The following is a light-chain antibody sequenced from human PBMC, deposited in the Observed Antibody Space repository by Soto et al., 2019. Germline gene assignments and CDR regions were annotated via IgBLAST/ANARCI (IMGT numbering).Light chain of an antibody. Sequence: QSVLTQPHSASGTPGQRVTISCSGSSSNIGTSSVHWFQQLPGTAPKLLISTTNQRPSGVPERFSGSKSGTSASLAIGGLQSEDVADYYCAAWDDSLNGHVFGTGTKVTVL. CDR3: AAWDDSLNGHV. J-gene: IGLJ1*01. CDR2: TTN. CDR1: SSNIGTSS. V-gene: IGLV1-44*01.